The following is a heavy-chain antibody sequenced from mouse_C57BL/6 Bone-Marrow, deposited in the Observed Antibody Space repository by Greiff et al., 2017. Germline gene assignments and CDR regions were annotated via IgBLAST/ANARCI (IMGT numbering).Heavy chain of an antibody. CDR1: GFTFSSYA. V-gene: IGHV5-4*01. Sequence: EVQLMESGGGLVKPGGSLKLSCAASGFTFSSYAMSWVRQTPEKRLEWVATISDGGSYTYYPDNVKGRFTFSRDNAKNNLYQQMSHLKAEDTAKYYCARGASYYFDYWGQGTTLTVSA. CDR3: ARGASYYFDY. CDR2: ISDGGSYT. D-gene: IGHD3-1*01. J-gene: IGHJ2*01.